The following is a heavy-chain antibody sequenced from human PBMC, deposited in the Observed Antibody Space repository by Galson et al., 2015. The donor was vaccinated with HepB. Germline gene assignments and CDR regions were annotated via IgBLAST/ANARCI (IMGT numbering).Heavy chain of an antibody. CDR2: ISGSGGST. V-gene: IGHV3-23*01. D-gene: IGHD3-9*01. Sequence: SLRLSCAASGFTFSSYAMSWVRQAPGKGLEWVSAISGSGGSTYYADSVKGRFTISRDNSKNTLYLQMNSLRAEDTAVYYCAKDLRYFDWLGNGGDAFDIWGQGTMVTVSS. CDR3: AKDLRYFDWLGNGGDAFDI. J-gene: IGHJ3*02. CDR1: GFTFSSYA.